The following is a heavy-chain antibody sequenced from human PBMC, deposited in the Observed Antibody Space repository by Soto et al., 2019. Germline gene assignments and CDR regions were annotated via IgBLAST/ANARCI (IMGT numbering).Heavy chain of an antibody. D-gene: IGHD6-13*01. CDR2: MHPNSGNT. Sequence: QVQLVQSGAEVKKPGSSVKVSCKASGYTCTSYDINGVRPATGQGLEWLGWMHPNSGNTGSAQKFQGRVTMTRNISISTAYMDMSSLRSEDTAVYYCARAAAGYFDYWGQGTLLTVSS. CDR1: GYTCTSYD. J-gene: IGHJ4*02. V-gene: IGHV1-8*01. CDR3: ARAAAGYFDY.